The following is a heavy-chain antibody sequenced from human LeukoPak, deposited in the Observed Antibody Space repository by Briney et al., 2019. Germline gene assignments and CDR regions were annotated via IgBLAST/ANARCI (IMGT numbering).Heavy chain of an antibody. J-gene: IGHJ4*02. Sequence: GGSLRLSCAAAGFTFSSYWMSWVRQAPGKGLEWVANIKQDGSEKYYVDSVKGRFTISRDNAKNSLYLQMNSLRAEDTAVYYCARARYSSGWYPFDYWGQGTLVTVSS. D-gene: IGHD6-19*01. V-gene: IGHV3-7*01. CDR2: IKQDGSEK. CDR3: ARARYSSGWYPFDY. CDR1: GFTFSSYW.